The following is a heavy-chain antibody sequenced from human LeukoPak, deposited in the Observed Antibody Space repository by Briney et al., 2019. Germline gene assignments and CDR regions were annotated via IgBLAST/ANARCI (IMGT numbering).Heavy chain of an antibody. J-gene: IGHJ4*02. CDR1: GGSISSYY. CDR3: ARDRFVAGYFDY. CDR2: IYYSGST. D-gene: IGHD2-15*01. Sequence: RASETLSLTCTVSGGSISSYYWSWIRQPPGKGLEWIGYIYYSGSTNYNPSLKSRVTISVDTSKNQFSLKLSSVTAADTAVYYCARDRFVAGYFDYWGQGTLVTVSS. V-gene: IGHV4-59*01.